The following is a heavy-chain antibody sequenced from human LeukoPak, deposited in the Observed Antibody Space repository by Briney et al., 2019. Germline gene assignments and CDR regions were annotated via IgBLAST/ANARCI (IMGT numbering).Heavy chain of an antibody. CDR1: GFTFSNYG. CDR3: ARSLERDYHGSNYYMNNWFDP. D-gene: IGHD3-10*01. CDR2: IWYDGSNK. Sequence: GGSLRLSCAPSGFTFSNYGMHWVRQAPGKGLEWVAVIWYDGSNKYYADSVKGRSTISRDNSKNTLYLQMNSLRAEDTAVYYCARSLERDYHGSNYYMNNWFDPWGQGTLVTVSS. J-gene: IGHJ5*02. V-gene: IGHV3-33*01.